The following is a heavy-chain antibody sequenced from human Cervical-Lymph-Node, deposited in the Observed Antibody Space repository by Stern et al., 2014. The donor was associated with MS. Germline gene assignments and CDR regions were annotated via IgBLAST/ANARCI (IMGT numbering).Heavy chain of an antibody. V-gene: IGHV3-48*02. Sequence: VQLVQSGGGLVQPGGSLRLSCTASGFTFSPFSMNWVRQAPGKGLEWDAYISGNGNNTYYSDSVKGRFTISIDNSKNSMDVRMNGLRDEDTAVYYCATPTPAHYWGQGTLVTVSS. J-gene: IGHJ4*02. CDR3: ATPTPAHY. D-gene: IGHD2-15*01. CDR1: GFTFSPFS. CDR2: ISGNGNNT.